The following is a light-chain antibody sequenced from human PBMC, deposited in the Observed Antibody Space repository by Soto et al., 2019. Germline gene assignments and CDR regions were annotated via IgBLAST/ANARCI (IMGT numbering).Light chain of an antibody. CDR3: QQVHSWPLT. CDR1: QSISSY. Sequence: DIQMTQSPSSLSASVGDRVTITCRASQSISSYLNWYQQKPGKAPKLLIYAASSLESGVPSRFSGSGSGTDFTLTISNLQPDDFAAYYCQQVHSWPLTFGGGTKVDI. CDR2: AAS. J-gene: IGKJ4*01. V-gene: IGKV1-39*01.